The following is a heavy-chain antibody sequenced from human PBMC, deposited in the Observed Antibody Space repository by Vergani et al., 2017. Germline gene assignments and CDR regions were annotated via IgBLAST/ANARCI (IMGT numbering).Heavy chain of an antibody. V-gene: IGHV4-59*01. J-gene: IGHJ6*03. Sequence: QVQLQESGPGLVKPSETLSLTCTVSGGSISSYYWSWIRQPPGKGLEWIGYIYYSGSTNYNPALKSRVTISVDTSKNQFSLKLSSVTAADTAVYYCASTVRYDILPDSYYYYYMDVWGKGTTVTVSS. CDR1: GGSISSYY. CDR2: IYYSGST. D-gene: IGHD3-9*01. CDR3: ASTVRYDILPDSYYYYYMDV.